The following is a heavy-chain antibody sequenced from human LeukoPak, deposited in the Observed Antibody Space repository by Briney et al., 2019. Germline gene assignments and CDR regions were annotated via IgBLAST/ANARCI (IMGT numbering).Heavy chain of an antibody. CDR3: AKSGYSSGWPDYYYYYGMDV. D-gene: IGHD6-19*01. J-gene: IGHJ6*02. V-gene: IGHV3-23*01. Sequence: GGSLRLSCAASGFTFSSYAMSWVRQAPGKGLEWVSAISGSGGSTYYADSVKGRFTISRDNSKNTLYLQMNSLRAEDTAVYYCAKSGYSSGWPDYYYYYGMDVWGQGTTVTVSS. CDR1: GFTFSSYA. CDR2: ISGSGGST.